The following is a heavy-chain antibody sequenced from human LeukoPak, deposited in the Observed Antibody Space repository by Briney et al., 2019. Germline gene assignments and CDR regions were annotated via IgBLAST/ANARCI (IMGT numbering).Heavy chain of an antibody. Sequence: ASVKVSCKASGYTFTSYGISWVRQAPGQGLEWMGWISAYNGNTNYAQKLQGRVTMTTDTSTSTAYMELRSLRSDDTAVYYCARRLTDSSGYYPYYYYGMDVWGQGTTVTVSS. J-gene: IGHJ6*02. CDR1: GYTFTSYG. CDR3: ARRLTDSSGYYPYYYYGMDV. V-gene: IGHV1-18*01. D-gene: IGHD3-22*01. CDR2: ISAYNGNT.